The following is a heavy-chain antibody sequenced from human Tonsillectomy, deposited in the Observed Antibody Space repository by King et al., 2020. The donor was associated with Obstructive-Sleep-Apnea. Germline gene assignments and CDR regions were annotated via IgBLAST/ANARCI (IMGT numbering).Heavy chain of an antibody. Sequence: VQLVESGGGVVQPGRSLRLSCAASGFTFSSYGMHWVRQAPGKGLEWVAVISYDGSNKYYADSVKGRFTISIDNSKNTLYLQMNSLRAEDTAVYYCAKERLVAPYYYYGMDVWGQGTTVTVSS. J-gene: IGHJ6*02. V-gene: IGHV3-30*18. CDR2: ISYDGSNK. D-gene: IGHD5-12*01. CDR3: AKERLVAPYYYYGMDV. CDR1: GFTFSSYG.